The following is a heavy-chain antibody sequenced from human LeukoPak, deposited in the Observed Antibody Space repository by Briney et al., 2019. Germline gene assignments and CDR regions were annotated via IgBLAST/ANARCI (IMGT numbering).Heavy chain of an antibody. V-gene: IGHV3-30*18. Sequence: GGSLRLSCAASGFPFSTYGMHWVRQAPGKGLEWVAAISNDGDNKFYADSVKGRFTISRDNPKNTMNLQMNSLRAEDTAVYYCAKGGGVIGRSYYFDYWGQGTLVTVSS. D-gene: IGHD2-8*02. CDR2: ISNDGDNK. CDR1: GFPFSTYG. CDR3: AKGGGVIGRSYYFDY. J-gene: IGHJ4*02.